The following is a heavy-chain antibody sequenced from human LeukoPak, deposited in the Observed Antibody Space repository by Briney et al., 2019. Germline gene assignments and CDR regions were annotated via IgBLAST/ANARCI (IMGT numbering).Heavy chain of an antibody. CDR1: GFTFSSYA. CDR2: INKDGGEK. Sequence: GGSLRLSCAASGFTFSSYAMHWVRQAPGKGLGWVANINKDGGEKYYVDSVKGRFTISRDNAKNSLYLQMNSLRADDTAVYYCVKDSPPRYSGSPPAYWGQGTLVTVSS. J-gene: IGHJ4*02. D-gene: IGHD1-26*01. CDR3: VKDSPPRYSGSPPAY. V-gene: IGHV3-7*03.